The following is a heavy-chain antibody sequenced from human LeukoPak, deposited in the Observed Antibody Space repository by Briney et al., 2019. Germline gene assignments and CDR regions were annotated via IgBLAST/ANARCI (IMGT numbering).Heavy chain of an antibody. V-gene: IGHV3-15*01. D-gene: IGHD3-16*01. CDR1: GILFSDAW. J-gene: IGHJ4*02. CDR2: MKSKGGGGTT. CDR3: TWMTTFFTVDF. Sequence: PGGSLRLSCAVSGILFSDAWMSWVRQAPGQGMEWVGRMKSKGGGGTTDYAAPVKGRFTISRDDSRNTLYLQMDSLQIEDTAVYYCTWMTTFFTVDFWGQGTRVTVSS.